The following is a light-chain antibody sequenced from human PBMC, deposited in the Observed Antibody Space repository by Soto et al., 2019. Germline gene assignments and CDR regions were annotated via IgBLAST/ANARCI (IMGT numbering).Light chain of an antibody. V-gene: IGKV3-15*01. Sequence: EIVLTQSRDTLSVSPGERATLSCRASQSVSSNLAWYQQKLGQAPRLLIYGVSTRATGIPVRFSGSGSGTEFTLTISSLQSEDFAVYYCQQYNNWPRTFGQGTKVDIK. CDR3: QQYNNWPRT. J-gene: IGKJ1*01. CDR1: QSVSSN. CDR2: GVS.